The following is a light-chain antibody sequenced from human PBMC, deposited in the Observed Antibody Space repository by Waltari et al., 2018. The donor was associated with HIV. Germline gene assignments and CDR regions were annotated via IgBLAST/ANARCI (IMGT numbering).Light chain of an antibody. CDR3: GTWDSSLSGVV. CDR1: SSNIGKNF. V-gene: IGLV1-51*01. J-gene: IGLJ2*01. Sequence: QSVLTQPPSVSAAPGQKVTISCSGSSSNIGKNFVSWFKQLPGTAPKPLIYDNNKRPAGIPDRFSGSKSGTSATLCITGRQTGDEADYYCGTWDSSLSGVVFGGGTKLTVL. CDR2: DNN.